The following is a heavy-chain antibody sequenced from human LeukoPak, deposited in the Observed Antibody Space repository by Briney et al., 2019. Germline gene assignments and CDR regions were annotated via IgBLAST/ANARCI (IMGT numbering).Heavy chain of an antibody. CDR3: ARSLPYYDILTGLYFDY. J-gene: IGHJ4*02. D-gene: IGHD3-9*01. CDR2: INSDGSST. Sequence: PGGSLRLSCAASGFTFSSYWMHWVRQAPGKGLVWVSRINSDGSSTRYADSVKGRFTISRDNAKNTLYLQMNSLRAEDTAVYYCARSLPYYDILTGLYFDYWGQGTLVTVSS. V-gene: IGHV3-74*01. CDR1: GFTFSSYW.